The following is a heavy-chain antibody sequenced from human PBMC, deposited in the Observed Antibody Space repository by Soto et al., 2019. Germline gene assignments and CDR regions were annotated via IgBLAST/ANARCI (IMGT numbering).Heavy chain of an antibody. D-gene: IGHD6-13*01. J-gene: IGHJ4*02. CDR2: INAGNGTT. CDR3: ASDVAAADY. V-gene: IGHV1-3*05. Sequence: QVQLVQSGAEEKKPGASVKVSCKASGYSFTSYAMHWVRQAPGQRLEWMGWINAGNGTTKYSQKFPGRVTITRDTSASTAYMELSSLRSGDTAVYYCASDVAAADYWGQGTLVTVSS. CDR1: GYSFTSYA.